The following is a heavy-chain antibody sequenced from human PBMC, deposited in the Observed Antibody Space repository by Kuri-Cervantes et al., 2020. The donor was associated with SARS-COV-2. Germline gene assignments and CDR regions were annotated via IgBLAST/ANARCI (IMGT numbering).Heavy chain of an antibody. J-gene: IGHJ3*02. D-gene: IGHD3-16*02. V-gene: IGHV3-23*01. Sequence: GESLKISCVASGFTFSNYALTWVRQAPGKGLEWVSAISGSGGDTYYADSVKGRFTISRDSSKNTVYLQMNSLRADDTAVYYCAKGRQISIAGAIGVGDAFDIWGQGTMVTVSS. CDR1: GFTFSNYA. CDR2: ISGSGGDT. CDR3: AKGRQISIAGAIGVGDAFDI.